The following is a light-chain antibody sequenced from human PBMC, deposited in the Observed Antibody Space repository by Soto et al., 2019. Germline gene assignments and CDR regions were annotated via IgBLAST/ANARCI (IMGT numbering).Light chain of an antibody. CDR3: QQYGSSPWT. Sequence: EIVLTQSPGTLSLSPGERATLSCRASQSVSSSYLAWYQQKPGQAPRPLIYGASSSAIGIQDRFSGSGSGTDFTLTISRLEPEDFAVYYCQQYGSSPWTFGQGTKVEIK. CDR1: QSVSSSY. V-gene: IGKV3-20*01. J-gene: IGKJ1*01. CDR2: GAS.